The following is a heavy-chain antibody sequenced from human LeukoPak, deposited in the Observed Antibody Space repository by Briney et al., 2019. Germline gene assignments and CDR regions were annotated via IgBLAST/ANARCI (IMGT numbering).Heavy chain of an antibody. CDR1: GFTFSSYE. J-gene: IGHJ3*02. CDR3: ARDDADAFDI. D-gene: IGHD2-2*01. Sequence: GSLRLSCAASGFTFSSYEMNWVRQAPGKGLEWVSYISSSGSTIYYADSVKGRFTISRDNAKNSLYLQMNSLRAEDTAVYYCARDDADAFDIWGQGTMVTVSS. V-gene: IGHV3-48*03. CDR2: ISSSGSTI.